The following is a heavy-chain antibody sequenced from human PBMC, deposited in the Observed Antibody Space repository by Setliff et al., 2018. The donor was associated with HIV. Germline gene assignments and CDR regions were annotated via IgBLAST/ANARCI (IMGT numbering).Heavy chain of an antibody. CDR2: IFDSGTT. D-gene: IGHD6-19*01. J-gene: IGHJ4*02. CDR3: ARRFEKWLAFDY. V-gene: IGHV4-59*08. Sequence: SETLSLTCTVSGGSITSYYWNWIRQSPGKGLEWIGYIFDSGTTKYNPSVTSRVTISVDASKSQFFLQLISVTAADTAVYYCARRFEKWLAFDYWGQGTLVTVSS. CDR1: GGSITSYY.